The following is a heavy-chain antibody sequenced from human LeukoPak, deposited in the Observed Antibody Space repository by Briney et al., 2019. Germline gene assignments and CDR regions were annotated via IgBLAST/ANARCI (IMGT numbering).Heavy chain of an antibody. J-gene: IGHJ6*02. CDR1: GGSFSGYY. Sequence: SETLSLTCAVYGGSFSGYYWSWIRQPPGKGLEWIGEINHSGSTNYNPSLKSRVTISVDTSKNQFSLKLSSVTAADTAVYYCARGGIAAAGTSFRDYYYGMDVWGQGTTVTVSS. V-gene: IGHV4-34*01. D-gene: IGHD6-13*01. CDR2: INHSGST. CDR3: ARGGIAAAGTSFRDYYYGMDV.